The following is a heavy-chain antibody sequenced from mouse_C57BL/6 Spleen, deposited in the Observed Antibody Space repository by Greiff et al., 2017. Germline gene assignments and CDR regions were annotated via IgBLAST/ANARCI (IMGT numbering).Heavy chain of an antibody. D-gene: IGHD1-1*01. CDR1: GFSLTSYA. J-gene: IGHJ2*01. V-gene: IGHV2-9-1*01. CDR2: IWTGGGP. CDR3: ARNEEGSSRNYFDC. Sequence: VKLMESGPGLVAPSQSLSITCPVSGFSLTSYAISWVRQPPGKGLEWLGVIWTGGGPNYNSALKSRLSISKDNSKSQVFLKMNSLQTDDTARYYCARNEEGSSRNYFDCWGQGTTLTVSS.